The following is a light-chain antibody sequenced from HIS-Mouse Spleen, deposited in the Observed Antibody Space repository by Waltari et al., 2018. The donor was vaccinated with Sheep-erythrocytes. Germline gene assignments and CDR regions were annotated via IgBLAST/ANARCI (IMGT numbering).Light chain of an antibody. J-gene: IGKJ2*01. Sequence: EIVFTQSPATLSLSPGERATLSCRASQSVSSYLAWYQQKPGQAPRLLIYDASNRATGILARFSGSGSGTDFTLTISSLEPEDFAVYYCQQRSNWPPYTFGQGTKLEIK. CDR2: DAS. CDR1: QSVSSY. CDR3: QQRSNWPPYT. V-gene: IGKV3-11*01.